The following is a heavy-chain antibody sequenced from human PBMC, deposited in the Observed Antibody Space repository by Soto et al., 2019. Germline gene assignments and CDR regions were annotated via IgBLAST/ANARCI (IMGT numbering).Heavy chain of an antibody. D-gene: IGHD3-10*01. CDR1: GFTFDDYA. V-gene: IGHV3-9*01. J-gene: IGHJ6*03. Sequence: GGSLRLSCAASGFTFDDYAMHWVRQAPGKGLEWVSGISWNSGSICYADSVKGRFTISRDNAKNSLYLQMNSLRAEDTALYYCAKDSMVRGVTGFYYYYYYMDVWGKGTTVTVSS. CDR3: AKDSMVRGVTGFYYYYYYMDV. CDR2: ISWNSGSI.